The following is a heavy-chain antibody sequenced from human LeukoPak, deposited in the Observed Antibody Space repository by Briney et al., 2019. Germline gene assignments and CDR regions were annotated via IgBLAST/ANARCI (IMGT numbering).Heavy chain of an antibody. J-gene: IGHJ3*02. CDR3: PRPQDFGLTGMNAFDI. D-gene: IGHD7-27*01. CDR1: GYSFNTYW. V-gene: IGHV5-51*01. Sequence: GESLKISCKGSGYSFNTYWIGWVRQMPGKGLGWMGIIYPGDSDTKYSPSFQGQVTISADKSISTAYLQWSSLKASDTAMYYCPRPQDFGLTGMNAFDIWGQGTMVTVSP. CDR2: IYPGDSDT.